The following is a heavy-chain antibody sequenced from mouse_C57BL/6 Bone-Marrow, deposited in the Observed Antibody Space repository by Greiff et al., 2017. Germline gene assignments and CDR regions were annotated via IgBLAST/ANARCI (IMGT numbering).Heavy chain of an antibody. J-gene: IGHJ2*01. D-gene: IGHD2-12*01. CDR1: GFTFSDYY. Sequence: EVQLVESGGGLVQPGGSLKLSCAASGFTFSDYYMYWVRQTPEKRLEWVAYISNGGGSTYYPDTVKGRFTISRDNAKNTLYLQMSRLKAEDTAMYYCARDYSGDFDYWGQGTTLTVSS. CDR3: ARDYSGDFDY. V-gene: IGHV5-12*01. CDR2: ISNGGGST.